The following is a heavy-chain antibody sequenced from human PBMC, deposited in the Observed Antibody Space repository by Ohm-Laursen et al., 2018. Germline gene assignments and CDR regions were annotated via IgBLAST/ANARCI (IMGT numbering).Heavy chain of an antibody. CDR1: GFSFSTYW. CDR3: ARDTYYYYYGMDV. CDR2: ISSSGSTI. V-gene: IGHV3-11*01. Sequence: SLRLSCSASGFSFSTYWMTWIRQAPGKGLEWVSYISSSGSTIYYADSVKGRFTISRDNAKNSLYLQMNSLRAEDTAVYYCARDTYYYYYGMDVWGQGTTVTVSS. J-gene: IGHJ6*02.